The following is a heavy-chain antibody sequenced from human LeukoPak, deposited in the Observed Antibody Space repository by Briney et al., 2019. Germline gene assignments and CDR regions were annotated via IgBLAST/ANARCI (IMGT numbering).Heavy chain of an antibody. CDR2: ISGDAGRT. J-gene: IGHJ6*04. Sequence: GGSLRLSCAASGFTFSSYGMNWVRQAPGKGLEWVSGISGDAGRTYYADSVKGRFTIYRDNAKNSLYLQMNSLRAEDTAVYYCAELGITMIGGVWGKGTTVTISS. V-gene: IGHV3-23*01. CDR1: GFTFSSYG. CDR3: AELGITMIGGV. D-gene: IGHD3-10*02.